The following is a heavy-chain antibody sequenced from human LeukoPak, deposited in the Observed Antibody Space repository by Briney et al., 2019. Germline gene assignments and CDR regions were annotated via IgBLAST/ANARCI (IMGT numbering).Heavy chain of an antibody. D-gene: IGHD6-13*01. J-gene: IGHJ4*02. CDR2: ISGSSGYI. CDR3: AREDASSLDY. V-gene: IGHV3-21*06. CDR1: GFTFSHYY. Sequence: GGSLRLSCAASGFTFSHYYMTWVRQAPGKGLEWVSSISGSSGYIFYADSVKGRFTISRDNAKNSLYLQMNNLRAEDTAVYYCAREDASSLDYWGQGILVIVSS.